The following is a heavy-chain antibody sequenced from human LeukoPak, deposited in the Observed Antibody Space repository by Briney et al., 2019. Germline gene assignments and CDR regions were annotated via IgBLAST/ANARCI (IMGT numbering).Heavy chain of an antibody. CDR1: GYTFTGYY. CDR2: INPSGGST. D-gene: IGHD1-26*01. CDR3: ARGLGKGELPFDY. Sequence: ASVKVSCKGSGYTFTGYYIHWVRQAPGQGLEWMGIINPSGGSTSYAQKFQGRVTMTRDTSTSTVYMELSSLRSEDTAVYYCARGLGKGELPFDYWGQGTLVTVSS. V-gene: IGHV1-46*01. J-gene: IGHJ4*02.